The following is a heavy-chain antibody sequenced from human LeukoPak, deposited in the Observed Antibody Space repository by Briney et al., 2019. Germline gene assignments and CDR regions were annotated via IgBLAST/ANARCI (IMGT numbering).Heavy chain of an antibody. CDR2: IEEDGSEK. CDR1: GFTLSSYW. V-gene: IGHV3-7*01. J-gene: IGHJ4*02. CDR3: ARGLRGFDF. Sequence: GRSLRLSCAASGFTLSSYWMSWVRQAPGKGLEWVANIEEDGSEKYYVDSVKGRFTISRDNAKNSLYLQMKSLRAEDTAVYYCARGLRGFDFWGQGTLVTVSS.